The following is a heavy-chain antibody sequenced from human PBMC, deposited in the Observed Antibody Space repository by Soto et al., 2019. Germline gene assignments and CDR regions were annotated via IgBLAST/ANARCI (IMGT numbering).Heavy chain of an antibody. J-gene: IGHJ4*02. CDR1: GFTFSNYW. Sequence: EVQLVESGGGLVQPGGSLRLSCAASGFTFSNYWMHWVRQAPGKGLVWVSRIDSDGSGTTYADSVKGRFTISRDNAKKTLYLQINSLRAEDTAVYYCARAKPSIDYWGQGTLVTVSS. V-gene: IGHV3-74*01. CDR3: ARAKPSIDY. CDR2: IDSDGSGT.